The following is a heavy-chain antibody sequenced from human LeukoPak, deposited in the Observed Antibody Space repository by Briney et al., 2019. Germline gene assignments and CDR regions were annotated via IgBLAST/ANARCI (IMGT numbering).Heavy chain of an antibody. D-gene: IGHD2-15*01. CDR1: GFTFSTYA. CDR2: ISGSGGST. Sequence: PGGSLRLSCAASGFTFSTYAMTWVRQAPGKGLEWVSAISGSGGSTYYADSVKGRFTISRDNSKNTLYLQMNSLRAEDTAVHCCAKGQYCSGGSCPSRGGMDVWGQGTTVTVSS. V-gene: IGHV3-23*01. J-gene: IGHJ6*02. CDR3: AKGQYCSGGSCPSRGGMDV.